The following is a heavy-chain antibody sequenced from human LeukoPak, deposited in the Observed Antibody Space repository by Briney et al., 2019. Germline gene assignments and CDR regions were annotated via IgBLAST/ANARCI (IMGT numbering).Heavy chain of an antibody. V-gene: IGHV1-58*01. Sequence: SVKVSCKASGFTFSNSAVQWVRQARGQRLEWVGWIIVGTGVTNYAQSLQGRVTITRDLSTSTAYMELTSLTSEDTAVYYCAAERYGGLSDCCNFEIWGQGTMVTVSS. J-gene: IGHJ3*02. CDR1: GFTFSNSA. CDR3: AAERYGGLSDCCNFEI. CDR2: IIVGTGVT. D-gene: IGHD4-23*01.